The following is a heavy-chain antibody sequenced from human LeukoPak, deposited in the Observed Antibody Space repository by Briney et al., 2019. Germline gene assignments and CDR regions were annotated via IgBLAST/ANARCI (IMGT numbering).Heavy chain of an antibody. CDR3: ARASGGLWVTFDY. D-gene: IGHD3-16*01. Sequence: TPSETLSLTCTVSGGSISSHYWSWIRQPPGKGLEWIGYIYYSGSTYYNPSLKSRVTISVDTSKNQFSLKLSSVTAADTAVYYCARASGGLWVTFDYWGQGTLVTVSS. J-gene: IGHJ4*02. CDR2: IYYSGST. V-gene: IGHV4-59*11. CDR1: GGSISSHY.